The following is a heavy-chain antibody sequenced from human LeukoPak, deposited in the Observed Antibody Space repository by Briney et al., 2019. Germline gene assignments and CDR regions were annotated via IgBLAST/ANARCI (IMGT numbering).Heavy chain of an antibody. CDR3: ARGHDDFWSGYSTYGMDV. D-gene: IGHD3-3*01. CDR2: INPNSGGT. V-gene: IGHV1-2*02. CDR1: GYTFTGYY. Sequence: ASVKVSCKASGYTFTGYYMHWVRQAPGQGLEWMGWINPNSGGTNYAQKFQGRVTMTRDTSISTAYMELSRLRSDDTAVYYCARGHDDFWSGYSTYGMDVWGQGTTVTVS. J-gene: IGHJ6*02.